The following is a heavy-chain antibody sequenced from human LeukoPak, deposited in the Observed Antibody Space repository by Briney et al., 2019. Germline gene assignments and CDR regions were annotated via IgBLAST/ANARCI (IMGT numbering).Heavy chain of an antibody. Sequence: GGSLRLSCAASGFTFDDYGMSWVRQAPGKGLEWVSGINWNGGSTGYADSVKGRFTISRDNAKNSLYLQMNSLRAEDTALYYCARDRIAAADYYYYHYMDVWGKGTTVTVSS. CDR3: ARDRIAAADYYYYHYMDV. CDR2: INWNGGST. D-gene: IGHD6-13*01. J-gene: IGHJ6*03. V-gene: IGHV3-20*04. CDR1: GFTFDDYG.